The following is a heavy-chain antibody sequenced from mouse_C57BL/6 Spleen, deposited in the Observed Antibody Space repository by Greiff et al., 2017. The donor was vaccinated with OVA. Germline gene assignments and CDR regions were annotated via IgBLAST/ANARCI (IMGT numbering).Heavy chain of an antibody. Sequence: VQVVESGPELVKPGASVKLSCKASGYTFTSYDINWVKQRPGQGLEWIGWIYPRDGSTKYNEKFKGKATLTVDTSSSTAYMELHSLTSEDSAVYFCASYYYGSSPSVDYWGQGTTLTVSS. J-gene: IGHJ2*01. V-gene: IGHV1-85*01. CDR2: IYPRDGST. CDR1: GYTFTSYD. CDR3: ASYYYGSSPSVDY. D-gene: IGHD1-1*01.